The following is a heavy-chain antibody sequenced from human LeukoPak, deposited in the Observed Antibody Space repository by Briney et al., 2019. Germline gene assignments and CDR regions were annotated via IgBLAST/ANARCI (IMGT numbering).Heavy chain of an antibody. CDR3: ARSIHAAFDI. CDR1: GFTFSSYS. Sequence: GGSLRLSCAASGFTFSSYSMNWVRQAPGKGLEWVSSISSSSSYIYYADPVKGRFTISRDNAKNSLYLQMNSLRAEDTAVYYCARSIHAAFDIWGQGKMVTVSS. V-gene: IGHV3-21*01. CDR2: ISSSSSYI. J-gene: IGHJ3*02. D-gene: IGHD6-6*01.